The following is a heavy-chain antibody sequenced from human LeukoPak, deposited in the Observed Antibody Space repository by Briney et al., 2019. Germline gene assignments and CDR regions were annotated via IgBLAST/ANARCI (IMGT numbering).Heavy chain of an antibody. Sequence: GGSLRLSCAASGFTFSSYWMHWVRQAPGKGLVWVSRINSDGSSTSYADSVKGRFTISRDNSKNTLYLQMNSLRTEDTAVYYCAKDGQVGATTYLDYWGQGTLVTVSS. CDR2: INSDGSST. V-gene: IGHV3-74*01. D-gene: IGHD1-26*01. J-gene: IGHJ4*02. CDR1: GFTFSSYW. CDR3: AKDGQVGATTYLDY.